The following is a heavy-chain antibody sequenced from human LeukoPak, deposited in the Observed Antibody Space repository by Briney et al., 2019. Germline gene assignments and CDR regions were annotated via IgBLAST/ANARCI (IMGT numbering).Heavy chain of an antibody. J-gene: IGHJ6*02. CDR1: GFTVSSNY. CDR3: ARDNYEYYDILTGPYYYYYGMDV. Sequence: GGSLRLSCAASGFTVSSNYMSWVRQAPGKGLEWVANIKQDGSEKYYVDSVKGRFTISRDNAKNSLYLQMNSLRAEDTAVYYCARDNYEYYDILTGPYYYYYGMDVWGQGTTVTVSS. CDR2: IKQDGSEK. D-gene: IGHD3-9*01. V-gene: IGHV3-7*01.